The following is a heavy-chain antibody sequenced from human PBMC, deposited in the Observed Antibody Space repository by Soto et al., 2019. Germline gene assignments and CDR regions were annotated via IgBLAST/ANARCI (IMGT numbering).Heavy chain of an antibody. D-gene: IGHD3-3*01. V-gene: IGHV4-4*02. CDR3: ARGESYDFWSGSNYYYYGMDV. CDR1: GGSISSSNW. Sequence: QVQLQESGPGLVKPSGTLSLTCAVSGGSISSSNWWSWVRQPPGKGLEWIGEIYHSGSTNYNPSPXXXVTISADKSKXXFXLXXSAVTAADTAVYYCARGESYDFWSGSNYYYYGMDVWGQGTTVTVSS. J-gene: IGHJ6*02. CDR2: IYHSGST.